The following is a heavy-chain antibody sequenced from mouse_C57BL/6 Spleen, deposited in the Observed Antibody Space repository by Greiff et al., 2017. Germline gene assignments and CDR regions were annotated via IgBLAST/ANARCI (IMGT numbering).Heavy chain of an antibody. J-gene: IGHJ2*01. CDR3: AREGGDGDFYFDY. CDR2: INPNNGGT. Sequence: EVMLLESGPGLVKPGASVKLPCTASGYTFTDYNMDWVQQSPGKSLEWIGDINPNNGGTIYNQKFKGKATLTVDKAASTAYMQLRSLTSEDTAVYYCAREGGDGDFYFDYWGQGTTLTVSS. V-gene: IGHV1-18*01. D-gene: IGHD2-13*01. CDR1: GYTFTDYN.